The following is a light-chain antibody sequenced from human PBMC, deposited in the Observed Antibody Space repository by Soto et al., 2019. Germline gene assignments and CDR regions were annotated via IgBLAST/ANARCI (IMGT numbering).Light chain of an antibody. CDR1: QSVRSRY. CDR3: HQYGSSPST. CDR2: GAS. J-gene: IGKJ1*01. Sequence: EIVLTQSPCTLSLSPGERATLSCRASQSVRSRYLAWYQQKPGQAPRLLIYGASSRATGIPDRFSGSGSETDFTLTISRLEPEDFAVYYCHQYGSSPSTFGQGTKVDIK. V-gene: IGKV3-20*01.